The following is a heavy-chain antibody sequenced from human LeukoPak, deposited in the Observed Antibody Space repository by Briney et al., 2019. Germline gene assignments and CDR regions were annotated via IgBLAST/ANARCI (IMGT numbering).Heavy chain of an antibody. D-gene: IGHD2-2*02. CDR3: AREGGTRYCSSTSCYTLGGWFDP. J-gene: IGHJ5*02. V-gene: IGHV4-59*01. CDR1: GGSISSYY. Sequence: SETLSLTCTVSGGSISSYYWSWIRQPPGKGLEWIGYIYYSGSTNYNPSLKSRVTISVDTPKNQFSLKLSSVTAAYTAVYYCAREGGTRYCSSTSCYTLGGWFDPWGQGTLVTVSS. CDR2: IYYSGST.